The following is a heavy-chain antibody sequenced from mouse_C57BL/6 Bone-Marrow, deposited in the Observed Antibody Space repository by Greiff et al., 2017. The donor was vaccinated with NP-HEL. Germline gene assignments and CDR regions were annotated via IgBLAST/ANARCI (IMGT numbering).Heavy chain of an antibody. CDR1: GYTFTSYN. V-gene: IGHV1-12*01. Sequence: QVQLQQSGAELVRPGASVKMSCKASGYTFTSYNMHWVKQTPRQGLEWIGAIYPGNGDTSYTQNFKGKATLTVDKSSSTAYMQLSSLTSEDSAVDFCARKVYYYYGSSYLYAMDYWGQGTSVTVSS. J-gene: IGHJ4*01. CDR3: ARKVYYYYGSSYLYAMDY. CDR2: IYPGNGDT. D-gene: IGHD1-1*01.